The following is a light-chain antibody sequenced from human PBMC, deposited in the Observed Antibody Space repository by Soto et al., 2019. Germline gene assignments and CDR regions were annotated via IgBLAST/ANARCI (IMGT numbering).Light chain of an antibody. J-gene: IGKJ1*01. CDR3: QQYNGYSSWT. CDR1: QSISNW. CDR2: DAS. V-gene: IGKV1-5*01. Sequence: DIPMTQSPSTLSASVGDRVTITCRASQSISNWLAWYQKKPGKAPKLLIYDASSLEVGVPSTFSGSGSGTEFTLTISSLQPDDFATYFCQQYNGYSSWTFGQGTKVEI.